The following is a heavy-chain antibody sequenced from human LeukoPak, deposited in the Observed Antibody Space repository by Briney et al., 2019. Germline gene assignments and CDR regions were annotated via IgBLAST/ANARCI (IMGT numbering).Heavy chain of an antibody. CDR2: IYYGDSDT. V-gene: IGHV5-51*01. J-gene: IGHJ6*03. CDR1: GHSFSNYW. Sequence: GESLKISCKGSGHSFSNYWIAWVRQMPGKGLAWMGSIYYGDSDTRYSPSFQGQVTISADRSISTAYLQWRSLKASDTAMYYCARDGSGSPGYYMDVWGKGTTVTVSS. CDR3: ARDGSGSPGYYMDV. D-gene: IGHD3-10*01.